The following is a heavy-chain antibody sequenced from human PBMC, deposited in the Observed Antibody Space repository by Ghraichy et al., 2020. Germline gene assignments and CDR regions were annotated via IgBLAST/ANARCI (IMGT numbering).Heavy chain of an antibody. J-gene: IGHJ4*02. D-gene: IGHD2-2*01. CDR2: ISGGGGDT. Sequence: GESLNISCAASGFTFSSYAMSWVRQAPGEGLEWVSSISGGGGDTYYADSVKGRFTISRDNSKNTLYLQMNSLRAEDTAVYYCIKGCNSTSCPRLWGQGTLVTVSS. V-gene: IGHV3-23*01. CDR1: GFTFSSYA. CDR3: IKGCNSTSCPRL.